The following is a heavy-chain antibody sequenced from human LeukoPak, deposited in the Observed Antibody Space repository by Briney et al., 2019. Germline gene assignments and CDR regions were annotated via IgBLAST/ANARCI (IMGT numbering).Heavy chain of an antibody. J-gene: IGHJ5*02. Sequence: PGGSLRLSCAASGFTFSRYAMSWVRQAPGKGLEWVSAISGSGGSTYYADSVKGRFTISRDNSKNTLYLQMNSLRAEDTAVYYCAKDPYCSSTSCFSYNWFDPWGQGTLVTVSS. D-gene: IGHD2-2*01. V-gene: IGHV3-23*01. CDR2: ISGSGGST. CDR3: AKDPYCSSTSCFSYNWFDP. CDR1: GFTFSRYA.